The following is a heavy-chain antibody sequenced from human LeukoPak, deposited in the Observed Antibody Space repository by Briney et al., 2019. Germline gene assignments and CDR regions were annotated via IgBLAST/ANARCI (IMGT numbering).Heavy chain of an antibody. J-gene: IGHJ6*02. V-gene: IGHV3-49*04. Sequence: GGSRSPAWTLAGLIPGDAALSWDRQAPGKGREWVGFIRSRLYGGTAEYAASVKGRFTISRDDSKNNAYLKMSSLKMDDTAVYYCSRGVVENSHAPQYYSGMDVWGQGTTVTVSS. CDR3: SRGVVENSHAPQYYSGMDV. D-gene: IGHD3-3*01. CDR2: IRSRLYGGTA. CDR1: GLIPGDAA.